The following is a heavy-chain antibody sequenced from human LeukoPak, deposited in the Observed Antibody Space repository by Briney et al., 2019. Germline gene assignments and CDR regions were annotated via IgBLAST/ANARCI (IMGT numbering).Heavy chain of an antibody. D-gene: IGHD2-15*01. J-gene: IGHJ4*02. CDR2: ISAYNGNT. V-gene: IGHV1-18*01. Sequence: ASVKVSCKASGYTFTSYGISWVRQAPGQGLECMGWISAYNGNTNYAQKFQGRVTMTTDTSTSTAYMELRSLRSDDTAVYYCARILLPHGIDYWGQGTLVTVSS. CDR1: GYTFTSYG. CDR3: ARILLPHGIDY.